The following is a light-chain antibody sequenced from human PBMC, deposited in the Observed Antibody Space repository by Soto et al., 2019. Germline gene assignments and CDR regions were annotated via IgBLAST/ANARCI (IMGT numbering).Light chain of an antibody. V-gene: IGLV1-44*01. CDR3: ATWNDSLNGVV. Sequence: QSVLTQPPSASGTPGQGVTISCSGSSSNVGRNAVNWYQQLPGTAPKLLIYHNNQRPSGVPDRFSASKSGASASLAISGLQSEDEADYYCATWNDSLNGVVFVGGTKVTVL. CDR2: HNN. J-gene: IGLJ3*02. CDR1: SSNVGRNA.